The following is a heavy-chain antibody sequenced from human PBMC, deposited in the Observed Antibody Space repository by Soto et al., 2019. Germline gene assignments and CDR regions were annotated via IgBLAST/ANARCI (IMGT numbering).Heavy chain of an antibody. Sequence: SVKVSCKASGGTFSSYAISWVRQAPGQGLEWMGGIIPIFGTANYAQKFQGRVTITADESTSTAYMELSSLRSEDTAVYYCARERYDFWSGYSHDYYYYGMDVWGQGTTVTVSS. V-gene: IGHV1-69*13. CDR3: ARERYDFWSGYSHDYYYYGMDV. D-gene: IGHD3-3*01. CDR1: GGTFSSYA. J-gene: IGHJ6*02. CDR2: IIPIFGTA.